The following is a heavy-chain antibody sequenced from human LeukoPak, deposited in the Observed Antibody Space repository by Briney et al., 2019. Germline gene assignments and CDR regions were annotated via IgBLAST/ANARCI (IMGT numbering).Heavy chain of an antibody. D-gene: IGHD1-26*01. V-gene: IGHV4-59*08. CDR3: ARHISSGGTYAHFDY. CDR2: IHYNGIT. Sequence: PSETLSLTCTVSGSMYNYYWSWIRQPPGKGLEWIEYIHYNGITNYNPSLKSRVTMSLDTSKNQVSLKLNSVTAADTAVYYCARHISSGGTYAHFDYWGQGTLVTVSS. CDR1: GSMYNYY. J-gene: IGHJ4*02.